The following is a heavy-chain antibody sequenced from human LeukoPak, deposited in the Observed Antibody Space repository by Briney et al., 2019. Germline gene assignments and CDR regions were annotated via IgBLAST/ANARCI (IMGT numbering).Heavy chain of an antibody. CDR1: GYTFTSYG. J-gene: IGHJ5*02. D-gene: IGHD2-15*01. V-gene: IGHV1-18*01. Sequence: ASVKLSRKASGYTFTSYGISWVRQGPAQGLEWMGWISAYNGNTNYAQKLQGRVTMTTDTSTSTAYMELRSLRADDTAVYYCAGDVVVVVAATRSNWFDPWGQGTLVTVSS. CDR2: ISAYNGNT. CDR3: AGDVVVVVAATRSNWFDP.